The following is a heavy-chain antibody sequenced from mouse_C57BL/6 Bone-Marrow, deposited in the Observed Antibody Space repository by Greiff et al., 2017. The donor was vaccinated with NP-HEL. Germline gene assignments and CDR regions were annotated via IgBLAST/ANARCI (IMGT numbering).Heavy chain of an antibody. V-gene: IGHV5-17*01. CDR3: ARWGYFDD. Sequence: EVKLVESGGGLVKPGGSLKLSCAASGFTFSDYGMHWVRQAPEKGLEWVAYISSGSSPIYYADTVKGRFTISRDNAKNTLFQQMTSLRSEDTAMYYCARWGYFDDWGQGTTLTVSS. CDR2: ISSGSSPI. J-gene: IGHJ2*01. CDR1: GFTFSDYG.